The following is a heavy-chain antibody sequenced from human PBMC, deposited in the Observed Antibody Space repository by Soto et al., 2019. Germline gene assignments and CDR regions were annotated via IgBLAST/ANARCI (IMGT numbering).Heavy chain of an antibody. CDR1: EFTFSNYA. CDR2: ISADGGGT. J-gene: IGHJ5*02. CDR3: AKCAVLLTTSGGWCNWFDP. D-gene: IGHD2-21*01. Sequence: EVQLLESGGGLVQPGGSLRLSCKASEFTFSNYAMSWVRQAPGKGLEWVTGISADGGGTYYAESVKGRFTISRDNSKNTRYVQMRSLRAEDTAVYYCAKCAVLLTTSGGWCNWFDPWRQGTLVTVSS. V-gene: IGHV3-23*01.